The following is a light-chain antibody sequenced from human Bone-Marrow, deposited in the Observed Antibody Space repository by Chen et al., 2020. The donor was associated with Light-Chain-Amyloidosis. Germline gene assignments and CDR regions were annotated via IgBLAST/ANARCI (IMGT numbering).Light chain of an antibody. J-gene: IGLJ1*01. Sequence: QSALTQPSAMSAAPRPAITISSTGTSSDVGGDNHVSWYQQHPDKAPKLMIYEVTNRPSWVPDRFSGSKSDNTASLTISGLQTEDEADYFCSSYTITNTLVFGSGTRVTVL. CDR1: SSDVGGDNH. CDR3: SSYTITNTLV. CDR2: EVT. V-gene: IGLV2-14*01.